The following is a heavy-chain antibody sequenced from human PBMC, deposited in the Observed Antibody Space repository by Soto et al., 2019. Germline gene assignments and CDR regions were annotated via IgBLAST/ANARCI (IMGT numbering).Heavy chain of an antibody. CDR1: GFTFSSYG. V-gene: IGHV3-33*01. CDR2: IWYDGSNK. Sequence: GGSLRLSCAASGFTFSSYGMHWVRQAPGKGLEWVAVIWYDGSNKYYADSVKGRFTISRDNSKNTLYLQMNSLRAEDTAVYYCARAHCSGGSCYLNPLEIDYWGQGTLVTVSS. D-gene: IGHD2-15*01. CDR3: ARAHCSGGSCYLNPLEIDY. J-gene: IGHJ4*02.